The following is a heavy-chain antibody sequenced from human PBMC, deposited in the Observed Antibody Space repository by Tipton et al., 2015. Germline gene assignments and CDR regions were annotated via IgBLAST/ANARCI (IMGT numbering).Heavy chain of an antibody. CDR3: ACQDYDSLTRDYQTVDY. D-gene: IGHD3-9*01. V-gene: IGHV4-61*01. CDR2: ISYTDGA. CDR1: GGSVTSGSYY. J-gene: IGHJ4*02. Sequence: TLSLTCTVSGGSVTSGSYYWSWIRQHGKGLEWIGYISYTDGAHYNPALKSRVTISVDTSKNQFSLTLNSAAAADTAVYYCACQDYDSLTRDYQTVDYWGQGTLVTVSS.